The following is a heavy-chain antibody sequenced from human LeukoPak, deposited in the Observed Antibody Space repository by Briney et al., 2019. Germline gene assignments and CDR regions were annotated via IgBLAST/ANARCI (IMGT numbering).Heavy chain of an antibody. CDR3: ARRGRNSSGWQDYL. Sequence: PSETLSLTCTVSGGSISSYYWSWIRQPPRKGLEWIANIYHTGSTNYNPSLSSRVTISIDTAKTQFSLKLTSVTAADTAVYYCARRGRNSSGWQDYLWGQGTLVTVSS. CDR2: IYHTGST. J-gene: IGHJ4*02. D-gene: IGHD6-25*01. CDR1: GGSISSYY. V-gene: IGHV4-59*01.